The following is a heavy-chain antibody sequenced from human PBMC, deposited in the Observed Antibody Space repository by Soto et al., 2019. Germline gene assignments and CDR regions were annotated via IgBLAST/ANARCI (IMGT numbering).Heavy chain of an antibody. CDR2: INGGNDNT. Sequence: ASVKVSCKASGYTFTSYALHWMRQAPGQRLEWMGWINGGNDNTKFSRKFQGRVSITRDTSANTAYMELSSLRSADTAVYYCARRDGTYQGWFDPWGQGTLVTVSS. V-gene: IGHV1-3*01. CDR3: ARRDGTYQGWFDP. CDR1: GYTFTSYA. J-gene: IGHJ5*01. D-gene: IGHD1-26*01.